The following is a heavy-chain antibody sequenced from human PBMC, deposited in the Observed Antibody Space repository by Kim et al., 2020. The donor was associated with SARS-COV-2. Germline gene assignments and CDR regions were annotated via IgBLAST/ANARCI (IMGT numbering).Heavy chain of an antibody. J-gene: IGHJ4*01. CDR2: ISGSGGST. V-gene: IGHV3-23*01. CDR3: AKVKRLDFYESSGYFDY. Sequence: GGSLRLSCAASGFIFSNYFMSWVRQAPGKGLEWVSTISGSGGSTYHADSVKGRFTISRDNSKKMLFLQMNSLRAEDTAGYYCAKVKRLDFYESSGYFDY. CDR1: GFIFSNYF. D-gene: IGHD3-22*01.